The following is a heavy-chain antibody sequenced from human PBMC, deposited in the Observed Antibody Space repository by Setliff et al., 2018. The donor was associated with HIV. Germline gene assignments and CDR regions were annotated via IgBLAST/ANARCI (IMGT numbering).Heavy chain of an antibody. CDR2: IIPIFGTA. CDR1: GGTFSSYA. D-gene: IGHD2-21*01. CDR3: ARVFVLPDIVVVLDAFDI. J-gene: IGHJ3*02. Sequence: SVKVSCKASGGTFSSYAISWVRQAPGQGLEWMGRIIPIFGTANYAQKFQGRVTITADKSTSTAYMELSSLRSEDTAVYYCARVFVLPDIVVVLDAFDIWGQGTMVTVSS. V-gene: IGHV1-69*06.